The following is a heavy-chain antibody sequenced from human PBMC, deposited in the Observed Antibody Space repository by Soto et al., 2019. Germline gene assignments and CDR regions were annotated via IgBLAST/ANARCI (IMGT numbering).Heavy chain of an antibody. CDR3: ARHLAAARPFDC. CDR2: ISAYNGNT. V-gene: IGHV1-18*01. D-gene: IGHD6-13*01. Sequence: QVQLVQSGAEVKKPGASVKVSCKASGYTFTNYAFSWVRQAPGQRLEWMGWISAYNGNTNYPQKLQGRVTMTTDTSTRTAYMELRSLKSDDTAVYYCARHLAAARPFDCWGQGTLVTVSS. CDR1: GYTFTNYA. J-gene: IGHJ4*02.